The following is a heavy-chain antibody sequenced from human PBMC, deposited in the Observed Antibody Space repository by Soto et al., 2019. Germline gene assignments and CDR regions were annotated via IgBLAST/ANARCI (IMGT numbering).Heavy chain of an antibody. D-gene: IGHD3-22*01. Sequence: QVQLVQSGAEVKKPGSSVKVSCKASGGTFSSYAISWVRQAPGQGLEWMGGIIPIFGTANYAQKFQGRVTITADESTSTGDMGLSSLRSEDTAVYYCARARYYDSSGYYSNYYYYGMDVWGQGTTVTVSS. V-gene: IGHV1-69*12. CDR2: IIPIFGTA. CDR3: ARARYYDSSGYYSNYYYYGMDV. CDR1: GGTFSSYA. J-gene: IGHJ6*02.